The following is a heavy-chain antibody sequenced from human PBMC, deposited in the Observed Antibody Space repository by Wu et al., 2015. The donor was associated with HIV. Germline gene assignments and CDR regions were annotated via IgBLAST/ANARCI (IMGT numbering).Heavy chain of an antibody. D-gene: IGHD1-26*01. Sequence: QVQLVQSGAEVKKPGSSVKVSCKASGGTFSSYAISWVRQAPGQGLEWMGGIIPIFGTANYAQKFQGRVTITTDESTSTAYMELSSLRSEDTAVYYCARDQGYSGSYDYYYGMDVWGQGTTVTVSS. J-gene: IGHJ6*02. CDR3: ARDQGYSGSYDYYYGMDV. CDR2: IIPIFGTA. V-gene: IGHV1-69*05. CDR1: GGTFSSYA.